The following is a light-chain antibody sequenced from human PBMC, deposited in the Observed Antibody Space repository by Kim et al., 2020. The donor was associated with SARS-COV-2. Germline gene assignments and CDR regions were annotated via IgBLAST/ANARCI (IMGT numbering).Light chain of an antibody. J-gene: IGKJ1*01. V-gene: IGKV3-20*01. CDR3: QQYGGSPGT. CDR1: QNVDSSY. Sequence: YPGERATLSCRTSQNVDSSYIAWYQQKPGQTPKLLFYGASFRASGIPDRFSGTGSGTVFSLTISSLEPDDFAVYYCQQYGGSPGTFGQGTKVDIK. CDR2: GAS.